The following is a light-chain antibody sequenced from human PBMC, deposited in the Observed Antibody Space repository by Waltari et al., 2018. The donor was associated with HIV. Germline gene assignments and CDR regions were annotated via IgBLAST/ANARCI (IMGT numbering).Light chain of an antibody. Sequence: DIVMTQSPDSLAVSLGARATINCKSSQSVLFSTNNKNYLAWYQQKPRQPPKLLMYWASTRESGVPDRFSGSGSGTDFTLTISSLQAEDVAVYYCQQYYSTLLTFGGGTKVEIK. V-gene: IGKV4-1*01. CDR1: QSVLFSTNNKNY. CDR2: WAS. CDR3: QQYYSTLLT. J-gene: IGKJ4*01.